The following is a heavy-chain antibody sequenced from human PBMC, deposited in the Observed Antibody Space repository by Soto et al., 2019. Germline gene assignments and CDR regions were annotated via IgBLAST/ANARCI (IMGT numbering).Heavy chain of an antibody. CDR2: ISPYNDYT. CDR1: GYTFIRYG. D-gene: IGHD3-16*01. Sequence: QVQLAQSANEVKKPGASVRVSCKAAGYTFIRYGIAWVRQAPGQGLEWMGWISPYNDYTVYAQKFQGRVSMTADTSTRTADMNLRGRTSDDTAVYYCARGGYYDNAWGKLSHYGLDVWGQGTSVSVSS. V-gene: IGHV1-18*01. J-gene: IGHJ6*02. CDR3: ARGGYYDNAWGKLSHYGLDV.